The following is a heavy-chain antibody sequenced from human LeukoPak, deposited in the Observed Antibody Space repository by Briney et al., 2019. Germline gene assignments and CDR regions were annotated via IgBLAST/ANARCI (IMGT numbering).Heavy chain of an antibody. CDR1: GFMFSNYV. CDR3: ARASFWFDYSGYYFDF. Sequence: GGSLRLSCSASGFMFSNYVMHWVRQAPGKGLEWVSVIYSGGGTYYADSVKGRFTISRDNSKNTVYLQMNSLRAEDTAVYYCARASFWFDYSGYYFDFWGQGTLVTVSS. CDR2: IYSGGGT. D-gene: IGHD2-15*01. J-gene: IGHJ4*02. V-gene: IGHV3-66*01.